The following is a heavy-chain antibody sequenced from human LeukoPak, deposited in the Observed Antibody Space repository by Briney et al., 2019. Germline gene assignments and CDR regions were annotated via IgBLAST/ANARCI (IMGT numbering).Heavy chain of an antibody. V-gene: IGHV3-11*01. Sequence: PGGSLRLSCAASGFTFSNSYMSWIRQAPGKGLEWISYISSSSDTIIHYADSVKGRFTISRDNARNSLFLQMTGLRAEDTAVYYCVRESSWYFDYWGQGTLVTVSS. D-gene: IGHD6-13*01. J-gene: IGHJ4*02. CDR2: ISSSSDTII. CDR3: VRESSWYFDY. CDR1: GFTFSNSY.